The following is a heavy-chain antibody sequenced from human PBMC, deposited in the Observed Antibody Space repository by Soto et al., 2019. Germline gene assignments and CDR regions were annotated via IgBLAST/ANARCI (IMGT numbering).Heavy chain of an antibody. J-gene: IGHJ6*02. CDR3: AKANYDFWSGYLFDYYYYGMDV. Sequence: VGSLRLSCAASGFTFSSYGMHWVRQAPGKGLEWVAVISYDGSNKYYADSVKGRFTISRDNSKNTLYLQMNSLRAEDTAVYYCAKANYDFWSGYLFDYYYYGMDVWGQGTTVIVSS. CDR2: ISYDGSNK. CDR1: GFTFSSYG. D-gene: IGHD3-3*01. V-gene: IGHV3-30*18.